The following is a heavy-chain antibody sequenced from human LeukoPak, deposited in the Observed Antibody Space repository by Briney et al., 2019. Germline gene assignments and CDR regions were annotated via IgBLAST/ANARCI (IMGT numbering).Heavy chain of an antibody. D-gene: IGHD3-16*01. CDR2: IYYSGST. CDR1: GGSISSYY. J-gene: IGHJ4*02. V-gene: IGHV4-59*01. CDR3: ARLDVITSYYFDY. Sequence: KPSETLSLTCTVSGGSISSYYLSWIRQPPGKGLEWIGYIYYSGSTNYNPSLKSRVTISVDTSKNQFSLKLSSVTAADTAVYYCARLDVITSYYFDYWGQGTLVTVSS.